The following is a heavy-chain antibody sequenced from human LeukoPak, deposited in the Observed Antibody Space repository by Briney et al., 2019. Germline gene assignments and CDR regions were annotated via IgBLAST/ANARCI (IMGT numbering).Heavy chain of an antibody. CDR1: GGSFSSSSYY. CDR2: IYYSGST. J-gene: IGHJ5*02. D-gene: IGHD3-3*01. CDR3: ARLAYYDFWSGYSNNWFDP. V-gene: IGHV4-39*01. Sequence: SETLSLTCTVSGGSFSSSSYYWGWIRQPPGKGLEWIGSIYYSGSTYYNPSLKSRVTISVDTSKNQFSLKLSSVTAADTAVYYCARLAYYDFWSGYSNNWFDPWGQGTPVTVSS.